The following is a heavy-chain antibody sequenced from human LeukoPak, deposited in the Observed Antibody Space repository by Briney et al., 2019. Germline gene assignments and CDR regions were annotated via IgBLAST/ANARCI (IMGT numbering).Heavy chain of an antibody. J-gene: IGHJ5*02. V-gene: IGHV1-2*02. D-gene: IGHD2-21*01. Sequence: ASVKVSCKASGYTFTGYYMHWARQAPGQGLEWMGWINPNSGGTNYAQKFQGRATMTRDTSISTAYMELSRLRSDDTAVYYCARDTGGGEWFGPWGQGTLVTVSS. CDR3: ARDTGGGEWFGP. CDR2: INPNSGGT. CDR1: GYTFTGYY.